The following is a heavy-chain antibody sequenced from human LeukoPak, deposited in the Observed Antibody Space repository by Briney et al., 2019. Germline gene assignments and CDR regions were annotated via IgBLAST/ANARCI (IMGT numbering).Heavy chain of an antibody. D-gene: IGHD3-3*01. V-gene: IGHV1-18*01. J-gene: IGHJ4*02. CDR2: ISAYNGNT. CDR3: ARDLKYYDFWSGYYKYYFDY. CDR1: GYTFTSYG. Sequence: ASVKVSCKASGYTFTSYGISWVRQAPGQGLEWMGWISAYNGNTNYAQKLQGGVTMPTDTSTSTAYMELRSLRSDDTAVYYCARDLKYYDFWSGYYKYYFDYWGQGTLVTVSS.